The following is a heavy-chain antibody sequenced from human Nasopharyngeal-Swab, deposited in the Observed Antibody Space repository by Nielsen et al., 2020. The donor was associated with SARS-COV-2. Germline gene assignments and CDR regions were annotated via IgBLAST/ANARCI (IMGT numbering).Heavy chain of an antibody. J-gene: IGHJ6*02. D-gene: IGHD3-22*01. CDR2: INHSGST. V-gene: IGHV4-34*01. CDR3: ARSPRTYYYDSSGYPYYYYGMDV. CDR1: GGSFSGYY. Sequence: SETLSLTCAVYGGSFSGYYWSWIRQPPGKGLEWIGEINHSGSTNYNPSLKSRVTISVDTSKNQFSLKLSSVTAADTAVYYCARSPRTYYYDSSGYPYYYYGMDVWGQGTTVTVSS.